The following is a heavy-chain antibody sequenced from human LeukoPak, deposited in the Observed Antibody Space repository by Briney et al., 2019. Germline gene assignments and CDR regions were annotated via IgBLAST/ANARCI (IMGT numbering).Heavy chain of an antibody. J-gene: IGHJ4*02. CDR1: GFTFSTYA. D-gene: IGHD3-16*01. V-gene: IGHV3-30*04. CDR3: AKAQAYGGFDY. Sequence: GRSLRLSCAASGFTFSTYAMHWVRQAPGKGLEWVAVISYDGSNKYYADSVKGRFTISRDNSKNTLYLQMNSLRAEDTAVYYCAKAQAYGGFDYWGQGTLVTVSS. CDR2: ISYDGSNK.